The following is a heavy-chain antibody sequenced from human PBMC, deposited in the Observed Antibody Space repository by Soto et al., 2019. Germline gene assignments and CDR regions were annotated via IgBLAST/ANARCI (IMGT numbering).Heavy chain of an antibody. CDR1: GIPVSSNY. Sequence: EVQLVESGGGLVQPGGSLRLSCVASGIPVSSNYMTWVRQAPGKGLEWVSVLHSGGDTYYANSVKGRFTISRHDSTNTLFLQMNSLTAADTAVYYGARDGPYYYASRMAVWGQGTTVTVSS. D-gene: IGHD3-10*01. CDR3: ARDGPYYYASRMAV. CDR2: LHSGGDT. V-gene: IGHV3-53*04. J-gene: IGHJ6*02.